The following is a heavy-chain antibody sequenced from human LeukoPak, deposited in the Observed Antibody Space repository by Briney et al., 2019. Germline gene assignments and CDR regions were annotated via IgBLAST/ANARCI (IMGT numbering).Heavy chain of an antibody. CDR2: IYTSGST. CDR3: ARHGYSGYSYYFDY. Sequence: SETLSLTCTVSGGSISSYYWSWIRQPAGKGLECIGRIYTSGSTNYNPSLKSRVTMSVDTSKNQFSLKLSSVTAADTAVYYCARHGYSGYSYYFDYWGQGTLVTVSS. CDR1: GGSISSYY. D-gene: IGHD5-12*01. J-gene: IGHJ4*02. V-gene: IGHV4-4*07.